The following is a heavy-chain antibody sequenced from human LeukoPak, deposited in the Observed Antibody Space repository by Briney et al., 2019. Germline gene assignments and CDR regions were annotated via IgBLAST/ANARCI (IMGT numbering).Heavy chain of an antibody. CDR3: VRGGLYHYSGTSGDY. V-gene: IGHV1-8*03. CDR2: MNPHSGNT. J-gene: IGHJ4*02. CDR1: GYTFTSYD. Sequence: ASVKVSCKASGYTFTSYDINWVRQATGQGLEWMGWMNPHSGNTGYAQKFQGRVTITRDTSISTAYMELSSLGAEDTAVYYCVRGGLYHYSGTSGDYWGQGTLVTVSS. D-gene: IGHD1-26*01.